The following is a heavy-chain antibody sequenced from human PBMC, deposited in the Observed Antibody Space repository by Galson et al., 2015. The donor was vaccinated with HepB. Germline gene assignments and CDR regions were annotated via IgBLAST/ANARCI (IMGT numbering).Heavy chain of an antibody. CDR1: GFTFRKYA. CDR3: TKEKEPGSFDRPFDY. J-gene: IGHJ4*02. D-gene: IGHD1-1*01. V-gene: IGHV3-23*01. Sequence: SLRLSCAAAGFTFRKYAINWVRQAPGRGLEWVSGISGSDDKTYYADSVKGRFTVSRDISKDTLYLVMSSLRVEDTAIYYCTKEKEPGSFDRPFDYWGQGTLVTVSS. CDR2: ISGSDDKT.